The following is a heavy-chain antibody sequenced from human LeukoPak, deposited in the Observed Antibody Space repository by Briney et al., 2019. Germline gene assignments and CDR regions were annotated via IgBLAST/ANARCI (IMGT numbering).Heavy chain of an antibody. V-gene: IGHV4-34*01. J-gene: IGHJ3*02. CDR3: AILEGYYYDSSGYLTDAFDI. D-gene: IGHD3-22*01. Sequence: SETLSLTCAVYGGSFSGYYWSWIRQPPGKGLEWIGEINHSGSTNCNPSPKSRVTISVDTSKNQFSLKLSSVTAADTAVYYCAILEGYYYDSSGYLTDAFDIWGQGTMVTVPS. CDR1: GGSFSGYY. CDR2: INHSGST.